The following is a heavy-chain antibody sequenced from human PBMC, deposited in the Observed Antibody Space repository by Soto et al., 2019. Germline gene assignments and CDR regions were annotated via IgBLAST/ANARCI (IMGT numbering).Heavy chain of an antibody. Sequence: ESGGGLVKPGGSLRLSCILSGFTFNAYTMNWVRQAPGKGLEWVSSISSSSTYIYYADSVKGRFTISRDNTNNSLYLQMNSLTTDDTGLYYCASAVTMGWSPQGYWGQGTPVTVSS. J-gene: IGHJ4*02. CDR2: ISSSSTYI. CDR3: ASAVTMGWSPQGY. CDR1: GFTFNAYT. D-gene: IGHD4-17*01. V-gene: IGHV3-21*06.